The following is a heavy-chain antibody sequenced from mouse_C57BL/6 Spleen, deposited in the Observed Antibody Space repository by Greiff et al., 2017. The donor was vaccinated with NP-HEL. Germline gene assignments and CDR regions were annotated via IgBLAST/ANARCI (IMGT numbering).Heavy chain of an antibody. CDR3: ARQSNYGGVVDY. Sequence: EVKLMESGGGLVKPGGSLKLSCAASGFTFSDYGMHWVRQAPEKGLEWVAYISSGSSTIYYADTVKGRFTISRDNAKNTLFLQMTSLRSEDTAMYYCARQSNYGGVVDYWGQGTTLTVSS. CDR1: GFTFSDYG. D-gene: IGHD2-5*01. J-gene: IGHJ2*01. V-gene: IGHV5-17*01. CDR2: ISSGSSTI.